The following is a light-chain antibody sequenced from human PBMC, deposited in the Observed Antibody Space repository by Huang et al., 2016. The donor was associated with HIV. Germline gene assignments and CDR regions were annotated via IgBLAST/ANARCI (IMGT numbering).Light chain of an antibody. J-gene: IGKJ2*01. CDR3: LQTNSFPYT. CDR2: AAS. CDR1: QGIDSW. V-gene: IGKV1D-12*01. Sequence: DIQMTQSPSSVTASVGDRVTITCRASQGIDSWLALYQQRPGKAPKVLIYAASSLQGGVPSRFSGSGSGTDFSLTINTLQPEDFATYYCLQTNSFPYTFGQGTNLEI.